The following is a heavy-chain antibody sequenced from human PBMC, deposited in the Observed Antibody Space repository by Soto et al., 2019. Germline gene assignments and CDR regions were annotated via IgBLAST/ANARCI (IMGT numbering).Heavy chain of an antibody. D-gene: IGHD3-10*01. CDR3: NLYGSGSSRGDAVDI. CDR2: IIPILGIA. V-gene: IGHV1-69*02. J-gene: IGHJ3*02. CDR1: GGTFSSYT. Sequence: QVQLVQSGAEVKKPGSSVKVSCKASGGTFSSYTISWVRQAPGQGLEWMGMIIPILGIANYAQKFQARVTITADKSTGTAYMELSGLRSGDTAVDYGNLYGSGSSRGDAVDIWGQGTMVTVSS.